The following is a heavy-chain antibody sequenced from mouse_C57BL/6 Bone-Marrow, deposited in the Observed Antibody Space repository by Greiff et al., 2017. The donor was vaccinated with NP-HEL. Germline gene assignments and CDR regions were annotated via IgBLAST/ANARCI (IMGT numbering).Heavy chain of an antibody. V-gene: IGHV7-3*01. D-gene: IGHD3-1*01. J-gene: IGHJ4*01. CDR3: ARDPPSGY. CDR1: GFTFTDYY. Sequence: DVKLVESGGGLVQPGGSLSLSCAASGFTFTDYYMSWVRQPPGTALEWLGFIRNKANGYTTEYSASVKGRFTISRDNSQSILYLQMNALRAEDSATYYCARDPPSGYWGQGTSVIVSS. CDR2: IRNKANGYTT.